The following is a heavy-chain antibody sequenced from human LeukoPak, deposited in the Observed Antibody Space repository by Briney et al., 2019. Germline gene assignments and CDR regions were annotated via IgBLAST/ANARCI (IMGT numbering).Heavy chain of an antibody. J-gene: IGHJ4*02. Sequence: SETLSLTCTVSGGSINSGGYYWTWIRQHPEKGLEWIGYIYYSGTTYYNPSLKSRVTISIDTSKNQFSLNLSSVTAADTAVYYCARGGYDSTGYSVYYFDFWGQGTLVTVSS. CDR3: ARGGYDSTGYSVYYFDF. CDR2: IYYSGTT. V-gene: IGHV4-31*03. CDR1: GGSINSGGYY. D-gene: IGHD3-22*01.